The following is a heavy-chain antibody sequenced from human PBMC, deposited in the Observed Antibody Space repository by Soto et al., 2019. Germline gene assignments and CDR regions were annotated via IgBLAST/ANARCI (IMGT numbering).Heavy chain of an antibody. CDR2: TYYSGST. D-gene: IGHD6-6*01. CDR3: AAYSSSFGGLNWFDP. J-gene: IGHJ5*02. CDR1: GGSISSSSYY. Sequence: QLQLQESGPGLVKPSETLSLTCTVSGGSISSSSYYWGWIRQPPGKGLEWIGSTYYSGSTYYNPSLKSRVTGSVDTSKNQFSLKLGSVTAADTAVYYCAAYSSSFGGLNWFDPWGQGTLVTVSS. V-gene: IGHV4-39*01.